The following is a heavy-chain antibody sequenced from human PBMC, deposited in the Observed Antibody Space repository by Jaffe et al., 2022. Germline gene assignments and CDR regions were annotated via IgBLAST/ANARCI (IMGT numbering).Heavy chain of an antibody. V-gene: IGHV3-49*04. CDR3: ASDKSRLSGDAHNDAFHI. J-gene: IGHJ3*02. D-gene: IGHD3-10*01. CDR1: GITFGDDV. CDR2: IRSEAYGGAI. Sequence: DVQLVESGGGLVQPGRPLRLSCTSSGITFGDDVMSWVRQAPGKGLEWVAFIRSEAYGGAIEYAASVKGRFIISRDDSKSVAYLQMNSLKTEDTGVYYCASDKSRLSGDAHNDAFHIWGQGTLVTVSS.